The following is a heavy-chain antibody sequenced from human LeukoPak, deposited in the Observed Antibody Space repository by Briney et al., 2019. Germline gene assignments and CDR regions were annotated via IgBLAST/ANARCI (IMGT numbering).Heavy chain of an antibody. J-gene: IGHJ4*02. CDR2: INHSGST. CDR1: GGSFSGYY. CDR3: ARGYGAPDY. D-gene: IGHD4-17*01. Sequence: SETLSLTCAVYGGSFSGYYWSWIRQPPGKGLEWIGEINHSGSTNYNPSLKSRVTISVDTSKNQFSLKLSSVTAADTAVYYCARGYGAPDYWGQGTLATVSS. V-gene: IGHV4-34*01.